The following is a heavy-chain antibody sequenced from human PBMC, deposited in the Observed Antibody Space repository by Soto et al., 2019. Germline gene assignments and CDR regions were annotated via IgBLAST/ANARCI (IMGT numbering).Heavy chain of an antibody. D-gene: IGHD4-17*01. J-gene: IGHJ4*02. CDR2: IYYSGST. CDR1: GGSISNYY. Sequence: QVQLQESGPGLVKPSETLSLTCTVSGGSISNYYWSWIRQPPGKGLEWIGYIYYSGSTNYNPSLKSRVTITVDTSKNQFYLRLSSVTAADTAVYYCARRYGPSFDYWGQGTLVTVSS. V-gene: IGHV4-59*01. CDR3: ARRYGPSFDY.